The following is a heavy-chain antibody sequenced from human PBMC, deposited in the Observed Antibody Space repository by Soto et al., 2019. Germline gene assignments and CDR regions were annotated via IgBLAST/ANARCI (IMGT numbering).Heavy chain of an antibody. CDR2: IIPIFGTA. J-gene: IGHJ6*02. D-gene: IGHD5-12*01. CDR1: GGTFSSYA. Sequence: SVKVSCKASGGTFSSYAISWVRQAPGQGLEWMGGIIPIFGTANYAQKFQGRVTITADESTSTAYMELSSLRSEDTAVYYCARGDIVATIDYYYYGMDVWGQGTTVTV. V-gene: IGHV1-69*13. CDR3: ARGDIVATIDYYYYGMDV.